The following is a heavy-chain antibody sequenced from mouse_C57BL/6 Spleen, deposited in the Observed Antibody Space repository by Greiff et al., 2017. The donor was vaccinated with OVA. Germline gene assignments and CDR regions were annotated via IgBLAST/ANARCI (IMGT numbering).Heavy chain of an antibody. CDR2: IDPSDSYT. J-gene: IGHJ2*01. V-gene: IGHV1-69*01. D-gene: IGHD2-2*01. CDR3: ARRSLYYGYEADY. CDR1: GYTFTSYW. Sequence: QVQLKQPGAELVMPGASVKLSCKASGYTFTSYWMHWVKQRPGQGLEWIGEIDPSDSYTNYNQKFKGKSTLTVDKSSSTAYMQLSSLTSEDSAVYYCARRSLYYGYEADYWGQGTTLTVSS.